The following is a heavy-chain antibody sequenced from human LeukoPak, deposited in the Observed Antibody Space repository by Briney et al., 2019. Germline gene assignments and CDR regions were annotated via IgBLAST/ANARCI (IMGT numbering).Heavy chain of an antibody. CDR1: GFTFSSYW. CDR2: INSDGSST. V-gene: IGHV3-74*01. D-gene: IGHD1-26*01. J-gene: IGHJ6*02. Sequence: GGSLRLSCAASGFTFSSYWMHWVRQAPGKGLVWVSRINSDGSSTSYADSVKGRFTISRDNAKNTLYLQMNSLRAEDTAVYYCARGRSNYYGMDVWGQGTTVTVSS. CDR3: ARGRSNYYGMDV.